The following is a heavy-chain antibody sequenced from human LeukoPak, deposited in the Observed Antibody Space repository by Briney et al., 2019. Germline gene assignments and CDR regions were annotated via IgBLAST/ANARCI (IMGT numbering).Heavy chain of an antibody. J-gene: IGHJ4*02. CDR2: ISGSGGST. D-gene: IGHD3-22*01. V-gene: IGHV3-23*01. CDR3: AKGPDYYDSSGYPD. Sequence: GGSLRLSCAASGFTFSSYAMSWVRQAPGKGLEWVSAISGSGGSTYYADSVKGRFTISRDNSKNTLYLQVNSLRAEDTAVYYCAKGPDYYDSSGYPDWGQGTLVTVSS. CDR1: GFTFSSYA.